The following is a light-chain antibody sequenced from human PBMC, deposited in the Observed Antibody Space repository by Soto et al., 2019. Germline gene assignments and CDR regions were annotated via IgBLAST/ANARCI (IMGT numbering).Light chain of an antibody. V-gene: IGLV2-14*01. Sequence: QSAVTQPASVSGSPGQSITISCTGANSDVGGYDYVSWYQQYPGKAPQLIIYEVNNRPSGVSSRFSGSKSGNMASLTISGLQPEDGADYFCSSYSASCSLVVFGGGTKLTVL. CDR2: EVN. J-gene: IGLJ2*01. CDR1: NSDVGGYDY. CDR3: SSYSASCSLVV.